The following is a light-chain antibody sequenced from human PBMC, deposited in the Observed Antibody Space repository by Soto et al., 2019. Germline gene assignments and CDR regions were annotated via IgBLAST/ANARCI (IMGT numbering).Light chain of an antibody. CDR2: EGN. CDR1: SSDVGTYNL. CDR3: CSYAGRSTYV. Sequence: QSALTQPASVSGSPGQSITISCTGTSSDVGTYNLVYWYQQRPGKAPTLMIFEGNQRPSGVSCRFSGSKSGNTASLTIAGHPEEDEADYYCCSYAGRSTYVFGTGTQVTVL. V-gene: IGLV2-23*01. J-gene: IGLJ1*01.